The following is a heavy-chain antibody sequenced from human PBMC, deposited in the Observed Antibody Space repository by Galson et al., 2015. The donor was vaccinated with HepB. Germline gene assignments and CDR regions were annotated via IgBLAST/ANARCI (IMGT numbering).Heavy chain of an antibody. CDR3: ARVVVVPAAIDY. CDR1: GFTFSSYA. V-gene: IGHV3-30*04. Sequence: SLRLSCAASGFTFSSYAMHWVRQAPGKGLEWVAVISYDGSNKYYADSVKGRFTISRDNSKNTLYLQMNSLRAEDTAVYYCARVVVVPAAIDYWGQGTLVTVSS. D-gene: IGHD2-2*01. CDR2: ISYDGSNK. J-gene: IGHJ4*02.